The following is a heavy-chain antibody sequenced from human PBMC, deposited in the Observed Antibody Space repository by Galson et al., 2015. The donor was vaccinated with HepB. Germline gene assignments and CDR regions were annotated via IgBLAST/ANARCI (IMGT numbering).Heavy chain of an antibody. Sequence: SGAEVKKPGESLRISCKGSGYSFNKYWINWVRQMPGKGLEWMGRIDPDDSYTNYSPSFQGHVTISVDKSISTAYLQLSSLKASDTAMYYCGRGIVVVPAARRAYGMDVWGQGTTVTVSS. J-gene: IGHJ6*02. V-gene: IGHV5-10-1*01. D-gene: IGHD2-2*01. CDR2: IDPDDSYT. CDR1: GYSFNKYW. CDR3: GRGIVVVPAARRAYGMDV.